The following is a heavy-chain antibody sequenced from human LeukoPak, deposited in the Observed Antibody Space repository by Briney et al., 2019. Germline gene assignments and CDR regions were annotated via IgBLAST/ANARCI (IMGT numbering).Heavy chain of an antibody. Sequence: SGTLSLTCTVSRGSTCSGSYYGSWIRQPAGKGLEWIGRIYTGGRTNYNPSLKSRVTISVDTSKNQCSLKLSSVTAADTAVYYCARDPLVVNIVVDGRMSYYGMDVWGQETTVTVSS. D-gene: IGHD2-2*01. CDR3: ARDPLVVNIVVDGRMSYYGMDV. CDR1: RGSTCSGSYY. J-gene: IGHJ6*02. CDR2: IYTGGRT. V-gene: IGHV4-61*02.